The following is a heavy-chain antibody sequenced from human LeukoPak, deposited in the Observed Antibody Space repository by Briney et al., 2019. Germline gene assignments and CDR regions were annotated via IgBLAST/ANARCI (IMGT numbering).Heavy chain of an antibody. CDR3: ARGLRYYGGTSAFDY. V-gene: IGHV1-8*01. CDR2: MSPNSGNT. CDR1: GYTFTSYD. Sequence: GASVKVSCKASGYTFTSYDINWVRQATGQGLEWMGWMSPNSGNTGYAQRFQGRVIMTRNTSISTAYMELSSLRSEDTAVYYCARGLRYYGGTSAFDYWGQGTLVTVSS. J-gene: IGHJ4*02. D-gene: IGHD4-23*01.